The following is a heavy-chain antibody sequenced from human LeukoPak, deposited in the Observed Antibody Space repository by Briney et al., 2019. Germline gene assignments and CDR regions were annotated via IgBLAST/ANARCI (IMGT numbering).Heavy chain of an antibody. J-gene: IGHJ4*02. CDR3: AKDHYWSIDY. D-gene: IGHD3-3*01. Sequence: GGSLRLSCAASGFTFSSYGMHWVRQAPGKGLEWVAVISYDGSNKYYADSVKGRFTISRDNSKNTLYLQMSSLRAEDTGVYYCAKDHYWSIDYWGRGTLVTVSS. V-gene: IGHV3-30*18. CDR1: GFTFSSYG. CDR2: ISYDGSNK.